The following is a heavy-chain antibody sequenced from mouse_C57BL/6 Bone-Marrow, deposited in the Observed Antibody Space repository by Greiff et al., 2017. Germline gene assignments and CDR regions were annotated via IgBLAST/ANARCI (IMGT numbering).Heavy chain of an antibody. J-gene: IGHJ4*01. CDR3: ARRDYSYAMDY. CDR2: ISSGGSYT. Sequence: EVKLVESGGDLVKPGGSLKLSCAASGFTFSSYGMSWVRQTPDKRLEWVATISSGGSYTYYPDSVQGRFTISRDNAKNTLYLQMSSLKSEDTAMNYCARRDYSYAMDYWGQGTSVTVSS. D-gene: IGHD1-1*01. V-gene: IGHV5-6*02. CDR1: GFTFSSYG.